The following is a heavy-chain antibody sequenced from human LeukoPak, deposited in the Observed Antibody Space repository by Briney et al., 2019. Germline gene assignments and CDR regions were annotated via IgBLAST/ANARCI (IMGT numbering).Heavy chain of an antibody. Sequence: SETLSLTCAVYGGSFSGYYWSWIRQPPGKGLEWSGEINHSGNTNYNPSLKSRVTISVDTSKNQFSLKLSSVTAADTAVYYCARRLGTRSSAGFFDYWGQGTLVTVSS. V-gene: IGHV4-34*01. D-gene: IGHD2-2*01. J-gene: IGHJ4*02. CDR2: INHSGNT. CDR1: GGSFSGYY. CDR3: ARRLGTRSSAGFFDY.